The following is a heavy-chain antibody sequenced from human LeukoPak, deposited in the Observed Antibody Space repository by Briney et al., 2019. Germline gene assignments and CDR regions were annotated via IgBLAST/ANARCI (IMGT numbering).Heavy chain of an antibody. V-gene: IGHV1-58*02. CDR2: IVVGSGNT. D-gene: IGHD6-13*01. CDR1: GFTFTSSA. Sequence: GTSVKVSCKASGFTFTSSAMQWVRQARGQRLEWIGWIVVGSGNTNYAQKFQERVTITRDMSTSTAYMELSSLRSEDTAVYYCAARGGRQLAQGRYYYYGMDVWGQGTTVTVSS. J-gene: IGHJ6*02. CDR3: AARGGRQLAQGRYYYYGMDV.